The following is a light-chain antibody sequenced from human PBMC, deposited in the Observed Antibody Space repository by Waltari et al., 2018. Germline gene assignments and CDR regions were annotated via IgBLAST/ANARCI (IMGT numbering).Light chain of an antibody. Sequence: DIQMTQSQSSLSASVGDRVTITCQASQDISNYVNWYQQKPGKAPKLLIYDASNLETGVPSRFSGSGSGTDFTFTISSLQPEDIATYYCQQYDNLPITFGQGTRLDIK. J-gene: IGKJ5*01. CDR3: QQYDNLPIT. CDR2: DAS. V-gene: IGKV1-33*01. CDR1: QDISNY.